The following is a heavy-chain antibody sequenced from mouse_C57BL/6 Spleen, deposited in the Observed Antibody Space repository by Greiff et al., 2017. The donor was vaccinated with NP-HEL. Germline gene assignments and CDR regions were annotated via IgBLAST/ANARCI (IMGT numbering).Heavy chain of an antibody. D-gene: IGHD1-1*01. CDR2: ISSGSSTI. CDR3: AMDYYGSRGY. CDR1: GFTFSDYG. V-gene: IGHV5-17*01. J-gene: IGHJ2*01. Sequence: EVMLVESGGGLVKPGGSLKLSCAASGFTFSDYGMHWVRQAPEKGLEWVAYISSGSSTIYYADTVKGRFTISRDNAKNTLFLQMTSLRSEDTAMYYCAMDYYGSRGYWGQGTTLTVSS.